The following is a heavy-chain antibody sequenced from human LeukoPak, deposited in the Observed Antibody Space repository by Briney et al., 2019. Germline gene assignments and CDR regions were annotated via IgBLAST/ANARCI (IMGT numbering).Heavy chain of an antibody. V-gene: IGHV4-38-2*01. CDR1: GFTFSDYY. D-gene: IGHD3-10*01. J-gene: IGHJ4*02. CDR3: ARVGYFGSGNYYNDRGAFDY. Sequence: GSLRLSCAASGFTFSDYYMSWIRQAPGKGLEWIGSISYSGTTYYNPSLKSRVTISVDTSKNQFSLKLSSVTAADTAVYYCARVGYFGSGNYYNDRGAFDYWGQGTLVTVSS. CDR2: ISYSGTT.